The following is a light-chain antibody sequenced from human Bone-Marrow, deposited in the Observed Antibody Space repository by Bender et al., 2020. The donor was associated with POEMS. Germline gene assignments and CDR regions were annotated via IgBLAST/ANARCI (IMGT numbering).Light chain of an antibody. Sequence: QSVVTQPPSLSEAPRQRVTISCTGSSSNFGAAYAAHWYQQLPGEAPKLLIYYDDLLTPGVSDRFSASKSGTSASLAISELQSEDEALYYCSAWDDSLSGWVFGGGTKLTVL. CDR2: YDD. J-gene: IGLJ3*02. CDR1: SSNFGAAYA. V-gene: IGLV1-36*01. CDR3: SAWDDSLSGWV.